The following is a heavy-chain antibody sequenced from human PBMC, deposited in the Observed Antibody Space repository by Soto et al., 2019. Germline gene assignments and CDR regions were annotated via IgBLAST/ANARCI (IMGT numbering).Heavy chain of an antibody. V-gene: IGHV2-5*02. J-gene: IGHJ4*02. CDR1: GFSLSTSGVG. D-gene: IGHD3-16*01. Sequence: QITLKESGPTLVKPTQTLTLTCTFSGFSLSTSGVGVGWIRQPPGKALEWLALIYWDDAKHYSPSLKSRLTITKDPPKNQVVLTMTNMDPVDTAPYYFAHKGGGDRILDYWGQGTLVTVSS. CDR2: IYWDDAK. CDR3: AHKGGGDRILDY.